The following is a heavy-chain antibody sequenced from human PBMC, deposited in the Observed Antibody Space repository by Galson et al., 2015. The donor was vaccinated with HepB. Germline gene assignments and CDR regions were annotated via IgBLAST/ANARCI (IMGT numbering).Heavy chain of an antibody. D-gene: IGHD4-23*01. V-gene: IGHV3-23*01. CDR3: AKVMAFYGGKGFGAFDI. CDR1: GFTFSSYA. Sequence: SLRLSCAASGFTFSSYAMSWVRQAPGKGLEWVSAISGSGGSTYYADSVKGRFTITRDNSKNTLYLQMNSLRAEDTAVYYCAKVMAFYGGKGFGAFDIWGQGTMVTVSS. J-gene: IGHJ3*02. CDR2: ISGSGGST.